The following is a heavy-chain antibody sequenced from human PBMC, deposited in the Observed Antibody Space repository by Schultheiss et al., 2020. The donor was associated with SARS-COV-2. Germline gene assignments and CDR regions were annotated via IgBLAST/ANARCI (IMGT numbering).Heavy chain of an antibody. J-gene: IGHJ6*02. D-gene: IGHD2-15*01. V-gene: IGHV1-2*02. Sequence: ALVKVSCKASGYTFTGYYMHWVRQAPGQGLEWMGWINPNSGGTNYAQKFQGRVTMTRDTSISTAYMELSRLRSDDTAVYYCARGSGYDHYYGMDVWGQGTTVTVSS. CDR1: GYTFTGYY. CDR2: INPNSGGT. CDR3: ARGSGYDHYYGMDV.